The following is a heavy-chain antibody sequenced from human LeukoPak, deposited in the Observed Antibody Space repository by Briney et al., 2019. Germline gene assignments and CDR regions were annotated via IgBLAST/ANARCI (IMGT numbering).Heavy chain of an antibody. J-gene: IGHJ5*02. D-gene: IGHD3-10*01. Sequence: PSETLSLTCAVYGGSFSGYYWSWIRQPPGKGLEWIGEINHSGSTNYNPSLKSRVTISVDTSKNQFSLKLSSVTAADTAVYYCARTKGRRGNWFDPWGQGTLVTVSS. CDR2: INHSGST. CDR1: GGSFSGYY. CDR3: ARTKGRRGNWFDP. V-gene: IGHV4-34*01.